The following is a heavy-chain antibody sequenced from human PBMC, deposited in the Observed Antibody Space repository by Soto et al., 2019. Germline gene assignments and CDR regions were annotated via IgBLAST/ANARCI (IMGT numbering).Heavy chain of an antibody. Sequence: SETLSLTCTVSGGSIDSGDYYWSWIRQPPGKGLEWIGYVYYSGTTNYNPFLKSRVTLSLDKSKNQFSLKMNSVTAADTAVYYCARDSDFGGYDGMDVWGQGT. V-gene: IGHV4-61*08. CDR1: GGSIDSGDYY. CDR2: VYYSGTT. J-gene: IGHJ6*02. CDR3: ARDSDFGGYDGMDV. D-gene: IGHD4-17*01.